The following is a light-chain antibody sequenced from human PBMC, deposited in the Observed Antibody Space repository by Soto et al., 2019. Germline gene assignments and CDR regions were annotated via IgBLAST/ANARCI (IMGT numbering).Light chain of an antibody. V-gene: IGLV8-61*01. J-gene: IGLJ2*01. Sequence: QAVVTQEPSFSVSPGGTVTLTCGSTSGSVSTTYYPSWYQQTPGQAPRTLIYSTNIRSSGVPDRFSGSILGNKAALTITGAQGDDESDYHCMLYMGGGLVVFGGGTKLTVL. CDR3: MLYMGGGLVV. CDR1: SGSVSTTYY. CDR2: STN.